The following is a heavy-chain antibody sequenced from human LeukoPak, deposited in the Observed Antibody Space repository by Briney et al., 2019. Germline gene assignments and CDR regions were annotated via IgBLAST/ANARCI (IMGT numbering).Heavy chain of an antibody. CDR2: IYYSGGT. CDR1: GGSISPYY. CDR3: ARHDSTGYYH. J-gene: IGHJ5*02. D-gene: IGHD3-22*01. V-gene: IGHV4-59*01. Sequence: PSETLSPTCTVSGGSISPYYWSWIRLPPGKGLEWIGYIYYSGGTNYNPSLKSRVTMSVDTSKNQFSLRLSSVTAADTAVYYCARHDSTGYYHWGQGTLVTVSS.